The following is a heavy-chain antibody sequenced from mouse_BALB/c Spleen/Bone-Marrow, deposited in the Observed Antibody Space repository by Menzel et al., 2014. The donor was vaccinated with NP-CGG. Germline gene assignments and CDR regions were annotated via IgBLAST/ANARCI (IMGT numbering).Heavy chain of an antibody. D-gene: IGHD1-1*01. CDR1: GYTFTGYW. J-gene: IGHJ3*01. V-gene: IGHV1-74*01. Sequence: QVHVKQSGAELVRPGASVKLSCRTSGYTFTGYWMNWVKQRPEQGLEWIGRIDPYDSETHYNQKFKVKAILTVDKSSSTAYMQLSSLTSEDSAVYSCAYGSSCGFAYWGQGALVTVSA. CDR3: AYGSSCGFAY. CDR2: IDPYDSET.